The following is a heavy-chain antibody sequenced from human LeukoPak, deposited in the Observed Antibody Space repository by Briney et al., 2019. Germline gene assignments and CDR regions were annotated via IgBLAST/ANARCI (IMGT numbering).Heavy chain of an antibody. CDR3: ARSPVIAARPGGDYYYYYMDV. CDR2: INPNSGGT. Sequence: ASVKVSCKASGYTFTGYYMHWVRQAPGQGLEWMGWINPNSGGTNYAQKFQGRVTITTDESTSTAYMELSSLRSEDTAVYYCARSPVIAARPGGDYYYYYMDVWGKGTTVTVSS. J-gene: IGHJ6*03. V-gene: IGHV1-2*02. D-gene: IGHD6-6*01. CDR1: GYTFTGYY.